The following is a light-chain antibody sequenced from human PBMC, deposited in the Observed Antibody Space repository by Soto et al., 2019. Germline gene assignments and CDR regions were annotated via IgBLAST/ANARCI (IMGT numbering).Light chain of an antibody. CDR2: EAL. Sequence: ETVLTQSPATLSLSPGERATLSCRASRSISTYLAWYQQKPGQAPRLLIYEALNRATGIPARFSGSGSGTDFTLTISSLEPEDFAVYYCQQCNNWPLTFGGGTKVEIK. V-gene: IGKV3-11*01. CDR3: QQCNNWPLT. J-gene: IGKJ4*02. CDR1: RSISTY.